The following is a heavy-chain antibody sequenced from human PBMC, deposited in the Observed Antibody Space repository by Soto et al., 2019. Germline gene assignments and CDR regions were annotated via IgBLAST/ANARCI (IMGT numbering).Heavy chain of an antibody. V-gene: IGHV2-70*01. CDR1: GFSLSTTGMC. CDR3: SRAVGGFTYGYPDY. D-gene: IGHD5-18*01. CDR2: IDWADDK. Sequence: GSGPTLVNPTETLTLTCTVSGFSLSTTGMCVSWIRQPPGKALEWLALIDWADDKYYSTSLKTRLTISKDTSKNQVVLTMTNVEPVDTATYFCSRAVGGFTYGYPDYWGQGTLVTVSS. J-gene: IGHJ4*02.